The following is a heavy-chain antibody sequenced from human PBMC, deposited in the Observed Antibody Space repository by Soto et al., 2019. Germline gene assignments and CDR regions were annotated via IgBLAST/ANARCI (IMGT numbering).Heavy chain of an antibody. CDR2: IYWDDDK. D-gene: IGHD6-19*01. CDR1: GFSLSASGVG. Sequence: QITLKQSGPTLVNPTQSLTLTCTFSGFSLSASGVGVGWIRQPPGKALEWLALIYWDDDKLYSPSLKSRLTISKVTSKNQVVLTMNNIDPVDTATYYCAQRIAVAGKIGYWGQGTLVTVS. CDR3: AQRIAVAGKIGY. J-gene: IGHJ4*02. V-gene: IGHV2-5*02.